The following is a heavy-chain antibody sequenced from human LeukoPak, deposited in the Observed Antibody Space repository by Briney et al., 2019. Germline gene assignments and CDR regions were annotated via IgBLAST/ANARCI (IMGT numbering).Heavy chain of an antibody. Sequence: GGSLRLSCAASGFTFDDYAMHWVRQAPGKGLEWVSGISWNSGSIGYADSVKGRFTISRDNAKNSLYLQMNSLRAEDTALYYCAKDEVQGSFDYWGQGTLVTVSS. V-gene: IGHV3-9*01. D-gene: IGHD3-10*01. CDR2: ISWNSGSI. CDR3: AKDEVQGSFDY. CDR1: GFTFDDYA. J-gene: IGHJ4*02.